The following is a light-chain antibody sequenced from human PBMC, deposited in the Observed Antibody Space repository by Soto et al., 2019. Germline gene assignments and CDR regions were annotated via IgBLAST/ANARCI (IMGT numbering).Light chain of an antibody. CDR3: QQYENLPT. Sequence: DIHMTQSPSSLSASVGDRVTITFRTSQSISNYLHWYQQKPGRAPKRLIYDASNLEAGVPSRFRGSGSGTDFTFTISRLQPEDIATYYCQQYENLPTFGQGTRLEI. J-gene: IGKJ5*01. CDR2: DAS. CDR1: QSISNY. V-gene: IGKV1-33*01.